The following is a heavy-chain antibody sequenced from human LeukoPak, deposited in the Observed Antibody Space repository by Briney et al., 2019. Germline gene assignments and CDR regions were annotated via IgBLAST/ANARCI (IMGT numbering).Heavy chain of an antibody. CDR3: ARDMVRGINYFDY. D-gene: IGHD3-10*01. CDR1: GGTLSSFS. V-gene: IGHV1-69*01. CDR2: IIPIFGTA. Sequence: ASVRVSCKASGGTLSSFSISWMRQAPGQGLEWMGGIIPIFGTANYAQKFQGRVTITADESTSTFYMELSSLRSEDTAVYYCARDMVRGINYFDYWGQGTLVTVSS. J-gene: IGHJ4*02.